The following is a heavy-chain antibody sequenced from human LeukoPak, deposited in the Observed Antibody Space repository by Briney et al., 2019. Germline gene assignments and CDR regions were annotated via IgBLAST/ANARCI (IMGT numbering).Heavy chain of an antibody. J-gene: IGHJ4*02. CDR3: ARELGSSSSPTHFDY. V-gene: IGHV1-2*02. Sequence: EASVKVSCKASGYTFTGYYMHWVRQAPGQGLEWMGWINPNSGGTNYAQKFQGRVTMTRDTSISTAYMELSRLRSDDTAVYYCARELGSSSSPTHFDYWGQGTLVTVSS. CDR2: INPNSGGT. CDR1: GYTFTGYY. D-gene: IGHD6-6*01.